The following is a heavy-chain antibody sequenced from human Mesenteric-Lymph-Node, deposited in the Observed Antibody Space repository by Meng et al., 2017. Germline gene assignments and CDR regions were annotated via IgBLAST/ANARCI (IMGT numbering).Heavy chain of an antibody. D-gene: IGHD4-17*01. J-gene: IGHJ5*02. CDR2: IYYSGST. V-gene: IGHV4-30-4*01. Sequence: VPPRQSVPGRVQPSQTLSLTSTVSGDSLSSGDYYWSWIRQPPGKGLEWIGYIYYSGSTYSNASLKSRVTISIDRSKNQFSLKLSSVTAADTAVYYCARDRKHYGERGWFDPWGQGTLVTVSS. CDR1: GDSLSSGDYY. CDR3: ARDRKHYGERGWFDP.